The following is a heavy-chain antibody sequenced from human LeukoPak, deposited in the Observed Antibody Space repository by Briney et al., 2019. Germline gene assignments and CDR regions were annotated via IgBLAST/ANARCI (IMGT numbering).Heavy chain of an antibody. D-gene: IGHD3-16*01. V-gene: IGHV3-21*01. J-gene: IGHJ6*03. Sequence: GGSLRLSCAASGFTFTTHTMNWVRQAPGKGLEWVSSLSSSSSYIYYADSVKGRFTISRDNAKNSLYLQMNSLRAGDTAVYYCARGGGAYYYMAVWGKGTTVTVSS. CDR3: ARGGGAYYYMAV. CDR2: LSSSSSYI. CDR1: GFTFTTHT.